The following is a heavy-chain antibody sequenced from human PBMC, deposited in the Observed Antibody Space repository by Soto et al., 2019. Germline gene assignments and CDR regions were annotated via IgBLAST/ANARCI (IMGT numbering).Heavy chain of an antibody. Sequence: GGSLRLSCAASGFTFSSYAMNWVRQAPGKGLEWVSYISSSGSTIYYADSVKGRFTISRDNAKNSLYLQMNSLRAEDTAVYYCARAEVEYYYDSGFDYWGQGTLVTVSS. CDR3: ARAEVEYYYDSGFDY. CDR1: GFTFSSYA. J-gene: IGHJ4*02. V-gene: IGHV3-48*03. D-gene: IGHD3-22*01. CDR2: ISSSGSTI.